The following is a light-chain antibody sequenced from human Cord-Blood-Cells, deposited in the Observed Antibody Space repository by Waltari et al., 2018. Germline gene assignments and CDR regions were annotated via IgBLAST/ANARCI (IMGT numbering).Light chain of an antibody. J-gene: IGKJ1*01. V-gene: IGKV1-5*03. CDR2: KAS. CDR1: QSISSW. CDR3: QKYNSAPQT. Sequence: DIQMTQSPSTLSASVGDRVTITCRASQSISSWLAWYQQKPGKAPKLLIYKASSLESGVPSRFSGSGSGTEFTLTISSLQPDDFATYYCQKYNSAPQTFGQGTKVEIK.